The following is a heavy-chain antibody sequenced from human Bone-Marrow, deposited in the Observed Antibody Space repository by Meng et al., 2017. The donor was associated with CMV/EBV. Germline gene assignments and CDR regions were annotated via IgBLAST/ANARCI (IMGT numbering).Heavy chain of an antibody. Sequence: GGSLRLSCAASGFTFSSYSMNWVRQAPGKGLEWVSSISSSSSYIYYADSVKGRFTISRDNAKNSLYLQMNSLRAEDTAVYYCARVGSSSSFASYYYYGMDVWGQGTTVTVSS. D-gene: IGHD6-6*01. CDR3: ARVGSSSSFASYYYYGMDV. J-gene: IGHJ6*02. CDR1: GFTFSSYS. CDR2: ISSSSSYI. V-gene: IGHV3-21*01.